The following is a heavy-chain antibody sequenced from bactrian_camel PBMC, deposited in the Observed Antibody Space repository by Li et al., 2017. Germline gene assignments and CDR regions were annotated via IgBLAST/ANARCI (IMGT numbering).Heavy chain of an antibody. D-gene: IGHD4*01. CDR3: AVRGGGRCSAQRQRSDWEA. V-gene: IGHV3S53*01. Sequence: HVQLVESGGGSVQAGGSLRLSCVGFGDTFSRNCMGWFRQTPGKEREGVAAIGEDGVPNYASSVKGRFTVSKDNAKGPMWLQMDSLTPEDTGMYVCAVRGGGRCSAQRQRSDWEAWGQGTQVTVS. CDR2: IGEDGVP. J-gene: IGHJ4*01. CDR1: GDTFSRNC.